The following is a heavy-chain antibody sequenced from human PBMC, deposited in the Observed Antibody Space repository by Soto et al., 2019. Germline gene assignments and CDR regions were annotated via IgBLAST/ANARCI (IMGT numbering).Heavy chain of an antibody. CDR2: IYPGDSDT. D-gene: IGHD2-2*01. CDR1: GYSLTSYW. J-gene: IGHJ4*02. Sequence: TGESLKISCKGSGYSLTSYWIGWVRQMPGKGLEWMGIIYPGDSDTRYSPSFQGQVTISADKSISTAYLQWSSLKASDTAMYYCARGGADCSSTSCYFTLFDYWGQGTLVTVSS. V-gene: IGHV5-51*01. CDR3: ARGGADCSSTSCYFTLFDY.